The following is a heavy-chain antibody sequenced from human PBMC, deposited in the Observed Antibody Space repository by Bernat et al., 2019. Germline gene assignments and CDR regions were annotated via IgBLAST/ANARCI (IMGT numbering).Heavy chain of an antibody. J-gene: IGHJ5*02. CDR2: INPSGGST. V-gene: IGHV1-46*01. CDR1: GYTFTSYY. Sequence: QVQLVQSGAEVKKPGSSVKVSCKASGYTFTSYYMHWVRQAPGQGLEWMGIINPSGGSTSYAQKFQGRVTMTRDTSTSTVYMELSSLRSEDTAVYYCARDHDYGDQGDWFDPWGQGTLVTVSS. CDR3: ARDHDYGDQGDWFDP. D-gene: IGHD4-17*01.